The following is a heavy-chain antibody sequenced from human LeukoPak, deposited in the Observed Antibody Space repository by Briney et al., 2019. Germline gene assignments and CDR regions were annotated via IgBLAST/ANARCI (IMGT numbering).Heavy chain of an antibody. CDR2: IYHSGST. V-gene: IGHV4-4*02. CDR3: ARGSRVGIPAANWFDP. D-gene: IGHD2-2*01. J-gene: IGHJ5*02. Sequence: SETLSLTCAVSGGSISSSNWWSWVRQPPGKGLAWIGEIYHSGSTNYNPSLKSRVTISVDKSKNQFSLKLSSVTAADTAVYYCARGSRVGIPAANWFDPWGQGTLVTVSS. CDR1: GGSISSSNW.